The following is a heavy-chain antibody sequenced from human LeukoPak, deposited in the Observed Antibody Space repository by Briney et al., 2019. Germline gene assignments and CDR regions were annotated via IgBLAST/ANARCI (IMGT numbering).Heavy chain of an antibody. CDR3: AKWGHYDVLTGYYVSDY. D-gene: IGHD3-9*01. CDR1: GFTFSNYA. CDR2: ITGSGGNT. Sequence: GASLRLSCAASGFTFSNYAMSWVRQAPGKGLEWVSAITGSGGNTYYADSVKGRFTISRDNSKNTVLLQMNSLRAEDTAVYYCAKWGHYDVLTGYYVSDYWGQGTLVTVSS. J-gene: IGHJ4*02. V-gene: IGHV3-23*01.